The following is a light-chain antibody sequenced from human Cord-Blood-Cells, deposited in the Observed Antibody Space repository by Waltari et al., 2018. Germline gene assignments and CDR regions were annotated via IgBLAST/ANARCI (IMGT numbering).Light chain of an antibody. Sequence: HSELTQPPSASGTPGPRVTISCSGSSANIGSNTVHWSQQRPGTAPKHLIYSNNQRPSAVPDRFSGSKSGTSASLAISGLQSEDEADYYWAAWDDSLNGYVFGTGTKVTVL. CDR2: SNN. CDR1: SANIGSNT. V-gene: IGLV1-44*01. J-gene: IGLJ1*01. CDR3: AAWDDSLNGYV.